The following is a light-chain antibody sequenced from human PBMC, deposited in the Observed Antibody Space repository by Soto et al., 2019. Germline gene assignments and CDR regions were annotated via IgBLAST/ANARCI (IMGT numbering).Light chain of an antibody. CDR2: EVT. J-gene: IGLJ3*02. CDR1: SSDFGNFNY. Sequence: QSALTQPASVSGSPGQSITISCTGASSDFGNFNYVSWYQQHPGKVPKLIIYEVTSRPSGVSNRFSGSKSDNTASLTISGLQAEDEAYYYCSSYTSINTQLFGGGTKETV. V-gene: IGLV2-14*01. CDR3: SSYTSINTQL.